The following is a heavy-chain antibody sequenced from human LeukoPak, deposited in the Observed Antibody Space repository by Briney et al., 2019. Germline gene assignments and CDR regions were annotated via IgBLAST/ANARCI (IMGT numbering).Heavy chain of an antibody. CDR1: GGSISNYW. V-gene: IGHV4-59*01. CDR2: VFDSGGT. J-gene: IGHJ4*02. Sequence: SETLSLTCTVSGGSISNYWRSWIRQPPGKGLEWIGYVFDSGGTNYNPSLKSRVTISVDTSKKQFSLKLSSVTAADTAVYYCARGYSSSWNYFDYWGQGTLVTVSS. CDR3: ARGYSSSWNYFDY. D-gene: IGHD6-13*01.